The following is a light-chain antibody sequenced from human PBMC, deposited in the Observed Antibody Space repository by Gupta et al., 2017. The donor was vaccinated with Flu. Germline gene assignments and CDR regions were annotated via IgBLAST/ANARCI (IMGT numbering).Light chain of an antibody. CDR1: SRDIGAYNY. CDR2: EVN. V-gene: IGLV2-14*03. J-gene: IGLJ2*01. Sequence: QSVPTQPVSVSACPGRSNSISCTGTSRDIGAYNYVSWYQQYPGKAPKLIIYEVNNRPSGVSNRFSGSKFVNTASLTISGLQAEDEATYYCTSFTTSDTWIFGGGTKVTVL. CDR3: TSFTTSDTWI.